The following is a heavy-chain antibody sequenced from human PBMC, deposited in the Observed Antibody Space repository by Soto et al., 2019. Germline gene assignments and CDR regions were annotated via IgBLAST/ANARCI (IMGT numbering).Heavy chain of an antibody. CDR1: GFTFSSYG. J-gene: IGHJ6*02. Sequence: AGGSLRLSCAASGFTFSSYGMHWVRQAPGKGLEWVAVISYDGRNKYYADAVKGRFTISRDTSKNTLYLQMSSLRAEDTAVYYCVKDGSSGWPYFYDMDVWGQGTTVTVSS. CDR2: ISYDGRNK. V-gene: IGHV3-30*18. D-gene: IGHD6-19*01. CDR3: VKDGSSGWPYFYDMDV.